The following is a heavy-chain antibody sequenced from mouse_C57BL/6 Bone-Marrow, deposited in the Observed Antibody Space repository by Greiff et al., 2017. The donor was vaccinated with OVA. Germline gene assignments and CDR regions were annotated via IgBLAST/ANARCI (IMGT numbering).Heavy chain of an antibody. Sequence: DVHLVESGEGLVKPGGSLKLSCAASGFTFSSYAMSWVRQTPEKRLEWVAYISSGGDYIYYADTVKGRFTISRDNARNTLYLQMSSLKSEDTAMYYCTRGGGGSFAYWGQGTLVTVSA. CDR3: TRGGGGSFAY. V-gene: IGHV5-9-1*02. CDR1: GFTFSSYA. J-gene: IGHJ3*01. CDR2: ISSGGDYI.